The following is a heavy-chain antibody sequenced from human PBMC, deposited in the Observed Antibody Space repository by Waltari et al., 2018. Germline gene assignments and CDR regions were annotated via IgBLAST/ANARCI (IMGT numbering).Heavy chain of an antibody. V-gene: IGHV1-2*02. CDR1: GYSSPGTL. CDR3: ATKGVVLPATFDY. Sequence: QVQLVQSGAELREPGASVKVSCKASGYSSPGTLIPWVRQAPGQGLEWMGWINPNSGITNYAQKFQGRVTMTRDTSISTAYVELSSLRIDDTAVYYCATKGVVLPATFDYWGQGTLVTVSS. D-gene: IGHD2-15*01. J-gene: IGHJ4*02. CDR2: INPNSGIT.